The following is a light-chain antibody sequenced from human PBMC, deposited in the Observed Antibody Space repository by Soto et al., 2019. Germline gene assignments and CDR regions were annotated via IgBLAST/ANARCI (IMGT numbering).Light chain of an antibody. CDR3: QQYNIWPYT. J-gene: IGKJ2*01. CDR1: QSLNTK. V-gene: IGKV3-15*01. Sequence: DIVMTQSPATLSVSPGERATLSCRASQSLNTKLAWYQQKPGQAPRLLISGATARAPGIPARFSGSGSGTEFTLTISSLQSEDFAVYFCQQYNIWPYTFGQGTKVDIK. CDR2: GAT.